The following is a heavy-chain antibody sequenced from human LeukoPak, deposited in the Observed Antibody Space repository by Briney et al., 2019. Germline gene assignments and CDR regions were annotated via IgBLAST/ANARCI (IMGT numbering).Heavy chain of an antibody. CDR3: AKDPRRYSRTGGYFDY. D-gene: IGHD6-13*01. J-gene: IGHJ4*02. Sequence: PGGSLRLSCAASGFTFSNYNMNWVRQAPGKGLEWVSSISRSSIYKYYADSVKGRFTISRDNAKNSLFLQMNSLRAEDTAVYYCAKDPRRYSRTGGYFDYWGQGTLVTVSS. CDR2: ISRSSIYK. CDR1: GFTFSNYN. V-gene: IGHV3-21*01.